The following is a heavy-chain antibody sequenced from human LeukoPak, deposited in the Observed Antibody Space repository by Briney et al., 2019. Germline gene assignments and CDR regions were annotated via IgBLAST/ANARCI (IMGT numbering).Heavy chain of an antibody. CDR1: GGSLSSGGYY. CDR3: TRGGELMNF. V-gene: IGHV4-30-2*01. Sequence: PSQTLSLTCTVSGGSLSSGGYYWSWIRQPPGKGLEWIGYIYHSGSTYYNPSLKSRVTISIDASKNQFSLRLSSVTAADTAVYYCTRGGELMNFWGQGTLVTVSS. J-gene: IGHJ4*02. D-gene: IGHD1-26*01. CDR2: IYHSGST.